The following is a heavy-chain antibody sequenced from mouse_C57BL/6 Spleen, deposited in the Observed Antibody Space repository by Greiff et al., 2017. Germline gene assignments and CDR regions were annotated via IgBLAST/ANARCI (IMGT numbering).Heavy chain of an antibody. CDR1: GFTFTDYY. V-gene: IGHV7-3*01. J-gene: IGHJ4*01. Sequence: EVQVVESGGGLVQPGGSLSLSCAASGFTFTDYYMSWVRQPPGQALEWLGFIRNKANGYTTEYSASVKGRFTISRDNSQTIHYLQMNALRAEDSATYYCARWGYYAMDYWGQGTSVTVSS. CDR2: IRNKANGYTT. CDR3: ARWGYYAMDY.